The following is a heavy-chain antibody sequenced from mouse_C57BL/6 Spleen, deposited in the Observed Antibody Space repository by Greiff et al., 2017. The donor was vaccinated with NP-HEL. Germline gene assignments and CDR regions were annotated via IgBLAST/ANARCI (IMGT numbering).Heavy chain of an antibody. CDR2: IWGDGST. D-gene: IGHD1-1*01. V-gene: IGHV2-3*01. J-gene: IGHJ3*01. CDR3: AKQDYVTPLAY. Sequence: QVQLKQSGPGLVAPSQSLSITCTVSGFSLTSYGVSWVRQPPGKGLEWLGVIWGDGSTNYHLALISRLSISKDNSKSQVFLNRNSLQTDATATYYCAKQDYVTPLAYWGQGTLVTVSA. CDR1: GFSLTSYG.